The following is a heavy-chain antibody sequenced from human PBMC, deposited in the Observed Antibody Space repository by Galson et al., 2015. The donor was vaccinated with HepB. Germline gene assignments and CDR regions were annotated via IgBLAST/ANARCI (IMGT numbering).Heavy chain of an antibody. J-gene: IGHJ4*02. CDR2: IIPIFGTA. CDR1: GGTFSSYA. V-gene: IGHV1-69*06. CDR3: ARTYYYGSGSYPFDY. D-gene: IGHD3-10*01. Sequence: SVKVSCKASGGTFSSYAISWVRQAPGQGLEWMGGIIPIFGTATYAQKFQGRVTITADKSTSTAYMELSSLRSEDTAVYYCARTYYYGSGSYPFDYWGQGTLVTVSS.